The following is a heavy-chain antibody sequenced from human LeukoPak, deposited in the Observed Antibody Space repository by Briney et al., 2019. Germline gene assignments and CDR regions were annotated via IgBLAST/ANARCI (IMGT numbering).Heavy chain of an antibody. V-gene: IGHV4-39*07. J-gene: IGHJ4*02. CDR1: GGSISSSSYY. CDR2: IYYSGST. D-gene: IGHD3-9*01. CDR3: AISGYDILTGYHYYFDY. Sequence: SETLSLTCTVSGGSISSSSYYWGWIRQPPGKGLEWIGSIYYSGSTYYNPSLKSRVTISVDTSKNQFSLKLSSVTAADTAVYYCAISGYDILTGYHYYFDYWGQGTLVTVSS.